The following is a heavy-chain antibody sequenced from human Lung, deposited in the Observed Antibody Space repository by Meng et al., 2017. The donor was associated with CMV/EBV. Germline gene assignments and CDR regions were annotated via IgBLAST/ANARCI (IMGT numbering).Heavy chain of an antibody. V-gene: IGHV4-30-4*01. D-gene: IGHD3-10*01. CDR3: ARDRASDEWFDS. Sequence: QVQLQESGPGLVKPSQTLSISCTVSGGSIESGEYYWSWIRQSPGKGLAWLGYIYFTGDTFYNPSLKSRLMISVDASKNQFSLKLTSVTAADTAVYFCARDRASDEWFDSWGQGILVTVSS. J-gene: IGHJ5*01. CDR2: IYFTGDT. CDR1: GGSIESGEYY.